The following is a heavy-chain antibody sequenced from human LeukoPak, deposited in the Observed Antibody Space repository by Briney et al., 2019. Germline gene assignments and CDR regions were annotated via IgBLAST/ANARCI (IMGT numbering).Heavy chain of an antibody. D-gene: IGHD6-13*01. CDR3: AKDIAYISSWSDAFDM. CDR2: ISWDGGST. V-gene: IGHV3-43*01. CDR1: GFTFDDYT. J-gene: IGHJ3*02. Sequence: PGGSLRLSCAASGFTFDDYTMHWVRQAPGKGLEWVSLISWDGGSTYYADSVKGRFTISRDNSKNTLDLQMDSLRAEDTALYYCAKDIAYISSWSDAFDMWGQGTMVTVSS.